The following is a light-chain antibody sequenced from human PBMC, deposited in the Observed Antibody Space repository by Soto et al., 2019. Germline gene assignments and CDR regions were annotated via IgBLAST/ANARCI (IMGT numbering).Light chain of an antibody. J-gene: IGKJ5*01. CDR3: HQYGSSPPVT. CDR2: GAS. CDR1: QSVSSSY. V-gene: IGKV3-20*01. Sequence: ENVLTQSPGTLSLSPGETATLSCRASQSVSSSYLAWYQQKPGQAPRLLIYGASSSATGIPDRFIGSGSGTKVTLTISRLEQEEYAMYYCHQYGSSPPVTFGQGTRLEIK.